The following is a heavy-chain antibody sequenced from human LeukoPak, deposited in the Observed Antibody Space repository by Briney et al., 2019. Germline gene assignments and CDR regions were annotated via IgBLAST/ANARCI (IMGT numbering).Heavy chain of an antibody. V-gene: IGHV4-59*01. Sequence: SETLSLTCTVSGGSISSYYWSWIRQPPGKGLEWIGYIYYSGSTNYNPSLKSRVTISVDASKNQFSLKLSSVTAADTAVYYCARRFSSGWWTFDYWGQGTLVTVSS. D-gene: IGHD6-19*01. CDR3: ARRFSSGWWTFDY. CDR2: IYYSGST. CDR1: GGSISSYY. J-gene: IGHJ4*02.